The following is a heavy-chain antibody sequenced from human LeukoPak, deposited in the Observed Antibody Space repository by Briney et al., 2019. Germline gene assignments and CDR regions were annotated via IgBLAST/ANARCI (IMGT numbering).Heavy chain of an antibody. D-gene: IGHD1-26*01. CDR3: ARGIVGATYPYYFDY. Sequence: GGSLRLSCAASGFTFSSYWMSWVRQAPGKGLEWVSGINWNGGSTGYADSVKGRFTISRDNAKNSLYLQMNSLRAEDTALYYCARGIVGATYPYYFDYWGQGTLVTVSS. CDR2: INWNGGST. CDR1: GFTFSSYW. V-gene: IGHV3-20*04. J-gene: IGHJ4*02.